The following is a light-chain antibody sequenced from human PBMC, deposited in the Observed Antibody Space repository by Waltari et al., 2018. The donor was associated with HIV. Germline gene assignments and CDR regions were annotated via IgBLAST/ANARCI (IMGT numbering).Light chain of an antibody. CDR2: AAS. CDR3: QQSYSTPFT. Sequence: DIQLTQSPSSLSVSVGHRVTITCRASQSVSTYLSWYQQTLGKAPKLLIYAASNLQSGVPSRFSGTGSGTDFSLSISSLQPDDFATYYCQQSYSTPFTFGPGTKVDF. CDR1: QSVSTY. V-gene: IGKV1-39*01. J-gene: IGKJ3*01.